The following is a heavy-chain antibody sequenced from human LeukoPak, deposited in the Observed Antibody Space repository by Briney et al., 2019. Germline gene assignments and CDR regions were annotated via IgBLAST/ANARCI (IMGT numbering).Heavy chain of an antibody. CDR3: ARGGRGRNWFDP. CDR2: IYYIVST. D-gene: IGHD3-10*01. CDR1: GDSVASGGYY. Sequence: SETLSLTCTVSGDSVASGGYYWNWIRPPPGKGLEWIGYIYYIVSTNYNLSLKSRVTISVDTSENQSSLKLTSVTAADTAVYYCARGGRGRNWFDPWGQGTLVTVSS. J-gene: IGHJ5*02. V-gene: IGHV4-61*08.